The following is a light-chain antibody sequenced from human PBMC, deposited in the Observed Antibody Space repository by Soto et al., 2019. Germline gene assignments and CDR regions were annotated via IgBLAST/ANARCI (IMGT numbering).Light chain of an antibody. Sequence: EIVLTQSPATLSLSPGEGATLSCRASQSVSNSLAWFQQKPGQAPRLLIYGASNRATDIPARFSGSGSGTDFTLTSSSLEPEDSAVYYCQQRSNWPRTFGQGTKLEIK. CDR3: QQRSNWPRT. J-gene: IGKJ2*01. CDR2: GAS. CDR1: QSVSNS. V-gene: IGKV3-11*01.